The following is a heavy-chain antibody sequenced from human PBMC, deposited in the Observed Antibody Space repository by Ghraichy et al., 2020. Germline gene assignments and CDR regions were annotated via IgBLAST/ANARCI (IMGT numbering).Heavy chain of an antibody. Sequence: SETLSLTCAVSGGSISSGGYSWSWIRQPPGKGLEWIGYIYHSGSTYYNPSLKSRVTISVDRSKNQFSLKLSSVTAADTAVYYCARQYDISGYYFDYWGQGTLVTVSS. D-gene: IGHD3-22*01. CDR2: IYHSGST. J-gene: IGHJ4*02. CDR3: ARQYDISGYYFDY. CDR1: GGSISSGGYS. V-gene: IGHV4-30-2*01.